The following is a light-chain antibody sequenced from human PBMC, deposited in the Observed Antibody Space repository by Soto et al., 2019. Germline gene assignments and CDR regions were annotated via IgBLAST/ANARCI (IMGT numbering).Light chain of an antibody. CDR1: TSNTGSNY. CDR2: RNN. CDR3: ATWDDSLNGFYV. Sequence: QSVLTQPPSASGTPGQGGTISCSGSTSNTGSNYVYWYQQLPGTAPKLLIYRNNQRPSGVPDRFSGSKSGTSASLAISGLRSDDEADYFCATWDDSLNGFYVFGTGTKVTVL. V-gene: IGLV1-47*01. J-gene: IGLJ1*01.